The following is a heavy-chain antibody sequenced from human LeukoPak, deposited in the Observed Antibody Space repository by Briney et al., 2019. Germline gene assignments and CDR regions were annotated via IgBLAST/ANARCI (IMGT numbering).Heavy chain of an antibody. CDR2: IYTSGST. Sequence: SETLSLTCTVSGGSITSYYWSRVRQPAGKGLEWIGRIYTSGSTNYNPSLKSRVTMSVDTSKNQFSLKMSSVTATDTAVYYCARTGGSGTYYDGSFDYWGQGTLVTVSS. V-gene: IGHV4-4*07. J-gene: IGHJ4*02. CDR1: GGSITSYY. CDR3: ARTGGSGTYYDGSFDY. D-gene: IGHD1-26*01.